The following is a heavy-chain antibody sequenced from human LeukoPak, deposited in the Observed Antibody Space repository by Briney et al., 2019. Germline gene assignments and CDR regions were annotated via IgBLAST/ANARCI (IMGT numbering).Heavy chain of an antibody. CDR1: GYTFTGYY. CDR3: ARGVGYGSGSYDNYYGMDV. J-gene: IGHJ6*02. V-gene: IGHV1-2*02. CDR2: INPNSGGT. D-gene: IGHD3-10*01. Sequence: GASVKVSCKASGYTFTGYYMHWVRQAPGQGLEWMGWINPNSGGTNYAQKFQGRVTMTRDTSISTAYMELSRLRSDDTAVYYCARGVGYGSGSYDNYYGMDVWGRGTTVTVSS.